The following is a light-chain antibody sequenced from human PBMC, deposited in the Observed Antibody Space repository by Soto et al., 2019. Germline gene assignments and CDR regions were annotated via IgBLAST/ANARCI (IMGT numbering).Light chain of an antibody. CDR1: QSFTRW. J-gene: IGKJ4*01. V-gene: IGKV1-5*01. CDR3: QQYNSYWS. CDR2: DAS. Sequence: DIQMTQSPSTLSASVGDRVTITCRANQSFTRWLAWYQQKPGKAPKLLIYDASTLDRGVPSRFSGSGSGTEFTLTISSLQPDDFATYYCQQYNSYWSFGGGTKVDIK.